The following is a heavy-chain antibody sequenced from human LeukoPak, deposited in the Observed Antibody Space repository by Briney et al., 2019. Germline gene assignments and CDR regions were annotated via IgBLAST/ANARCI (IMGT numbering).Heavy chain of an antibody. CDR2: INWNGGST. Sequence: GGSLRLSCAASGFTFSSYAMNWVRQAPGKGLEWVSGINWNGGSTGYADSVKGRFTISRDNAKNSLYLQMNSLRAEDTALYYCARDSYGDYGEVGDYWGQGTLVTVSS. CDR3: ARDSYGDYGEVGDY. CDR1: GFTFSSYA. V-gene: IGHV3-20*04. J-gene: IGHJ4*02. D-gene: IGHD4-17*01.